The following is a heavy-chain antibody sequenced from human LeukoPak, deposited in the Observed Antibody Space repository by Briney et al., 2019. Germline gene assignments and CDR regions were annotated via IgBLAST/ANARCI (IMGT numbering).Heavy chain of an antibody. CDR2: ISWNSGSI. CDR1: GFTFDDYA. CDR3: AKDKGSVVAATLDY. J-gene: IGHJ4*02. Sequence: PGRSLRLSCAASGFTFDDYAMHWVRQAPGKGLEWVSGISWNSGSIGYADSVKGRFTISRDNAKNSLYLQMNSLRAEDTALYYCAKDKGSVVAATLDYWGQGTLVTVSS. V-gene: IGHV3-9*01. D-gene: IGHD2-15*01.